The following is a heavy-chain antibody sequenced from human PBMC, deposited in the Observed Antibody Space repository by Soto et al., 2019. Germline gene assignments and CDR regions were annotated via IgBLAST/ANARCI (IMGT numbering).Heavy chain of an antibody. V-gene: IGHV3-23*01. J-gene: IGHJ4*02. CDR3: AKEKDYDFNWGSDRFTSHY. Sequence: GVSLRLSCTASGFTFRAYAMTWFRQAPGRGLEWVSAISGSAGTFYATSVKGRFTISRDNSRSTVYLQMHSLRAEDSAIYYCAKEKDYDFNWGSDRFTSHYWGRGTLVTVSS. CDR2: ISGSAGT. D-gene: IGHD3-16*02. CDR1: GFTFRAYA.